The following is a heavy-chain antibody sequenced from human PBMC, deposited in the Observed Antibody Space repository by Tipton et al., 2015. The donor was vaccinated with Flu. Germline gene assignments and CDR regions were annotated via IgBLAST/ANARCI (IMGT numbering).Heavy chain of an antibody. D-gene: IGHD2-15*01. CDR3: ATCSSGCCYSSRVCGIDV. V-gene: IGHV3-9*01. CDR1: GFTFDDYG. CDR2: IRWNGGQK. J-gene: IGHJ6*02. Sequence: SLRLSCAASGFTFDDYGMDWVRQAPGKGLEWVAGIRWNGGQKEYADSVKGRFTISRDNSKNSLFLEMNSLRPEDTALYYCATCSSGCCYSSRVCGIDVWGHGTTVTVSS.